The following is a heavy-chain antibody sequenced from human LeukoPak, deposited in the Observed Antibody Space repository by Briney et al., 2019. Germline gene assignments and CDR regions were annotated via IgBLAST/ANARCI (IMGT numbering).Heavy chain of an antibody. CDR3: AREAGTSYYFDY. D-gene: IGHD3-10*01. Sequence: GGSLRLSCAASGFTFSSYAMSWVRQAPGKGLEWVSVIFSDGTTYYADSVKGRFTISRDNSKNTLYLQMNSLRAEDTAVDYCAREAGTSYYFDYWGQGTLVTVSS. CDR2: IFSDGTT. CDR1: GFTFSSYA. V-gene: IGHV3-66*01. J-gene: IGHJ4*02.